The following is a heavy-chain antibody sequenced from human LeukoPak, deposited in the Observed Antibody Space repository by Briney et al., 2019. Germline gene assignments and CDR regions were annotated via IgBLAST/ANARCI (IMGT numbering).Heavy chain of an antibody. CDR3: ARTTGYSSRFPLDY. CDR2: IYHTGST. CDR1: GGSISSGSYY. Sequence: SQTLSLTCTVSGGSISSGSYYWSWIRQPPGTGLEWIGTIYHTGSTYYNPSLKSRVTISVDTSKNQFSLRLSSVTAADTAVYYCARTTGYSSRFPLDYWGQGTLVTVSS. D-gene: IGHD6-19*01. V-gene: IGHV4-39*07. J-gene: IGHJ4*02.